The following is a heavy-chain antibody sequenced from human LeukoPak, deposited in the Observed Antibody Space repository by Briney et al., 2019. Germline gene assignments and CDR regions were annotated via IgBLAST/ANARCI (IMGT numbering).Heavy chain of an antibody. CDR1: GFTFSGFW. Sequence: GGSLRLSCAVSGFTFSGFWMSWSRQAPGKGREWVASINSDGSEGYYADVVKGRFTISRDNAKNSLYLQINSLRAEDTAVYYCARSSYGSSSSVWGQGTMVTVSS. D-gene: IGHD6-6*01. CDR3: ARSSYGSSSSV. J-gene: IGHJ3*01. CDR2: INSDGSEG. V-gene: IGHV3-7*03.